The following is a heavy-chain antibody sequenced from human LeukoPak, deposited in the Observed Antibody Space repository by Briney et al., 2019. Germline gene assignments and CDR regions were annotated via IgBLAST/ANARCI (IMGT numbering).Heavy chain of an antibody. Sequence: GGSLRLSCAASGFTFSDYYMSWLRQAPGKALEWVSYISSSGSTIYYADSVKGRFTISRDNAKNSLYLQMNSLRAEDTAVYYCAKVAPHPPFDYWGQGTLVTVSS. CDR2: ISSSGSTI. CDR3: AKVAPHPPFDY. V-gene: IGHV3-11*01. J-gene: IGHJ4*02. D-gene: IGHD5-12*01. CDR1: GFTFSDYY.